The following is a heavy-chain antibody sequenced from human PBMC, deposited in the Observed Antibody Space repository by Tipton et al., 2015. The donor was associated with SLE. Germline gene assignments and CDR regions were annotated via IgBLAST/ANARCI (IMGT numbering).Heavy chain of an antibody. Sequence: GLVKPSETLSLTCAVYGGSFSGYYWSWIRQPPGKGLEWIGEIDHSGSTNYNPSLKSRVTISVDTSKNQFSLKVKSVTAADTAVYYCARQNFYFDLWGRGTLVTVSS. CDR3: ARQNFYFDL. CDR1: GGSFSGYY. V-gene: IGHV4-34*01. CDR2: IDHSGST. J-gene: IGHJ2*01. D-gene: IGHD2/OR15-2a*01.